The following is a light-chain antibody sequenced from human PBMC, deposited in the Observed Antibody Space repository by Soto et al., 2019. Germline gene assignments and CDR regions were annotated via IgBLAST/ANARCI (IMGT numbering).Light chain of an antibody. V-gene: IGKV3-11*01. CDR3: QQRSNWPSLT. CDR1: QSVSSY. CDR2: DAS. Sequence: EIVLTQSPATLSLSPGERATLSCRASQSVSSYLAWYQQKPGQAPRLLIYDASNRATGIPARFSASGSGTAHTLTNSSLEPEDFAVYYCQQRSNWPSLTFGGGTKVEIK. J-gene: IGKJ4*01.